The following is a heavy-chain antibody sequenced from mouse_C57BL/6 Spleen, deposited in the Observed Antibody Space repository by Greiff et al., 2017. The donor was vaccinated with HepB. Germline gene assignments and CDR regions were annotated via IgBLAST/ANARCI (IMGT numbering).Heavy chain of an antibody. D-gene: IGHD2-4*01. V-gene: IGHV1-50*01. Sequence: QVQLQQPGAELVKPGASVKLSCKASGYTFTSYWMQWVKQRPGQGLEWIGEIDPSDSYTNYNQKFKGKSTLTVDKSSSTAYMQLSSLTSEDSAVYYCARVDYGAMDYWGQGTSVTVSS. CDR2: IDPSDSYT. CDR3: ARVDYGAMDY. J-gene: IGHJ4*01. CDR1: GYTFTSYW.